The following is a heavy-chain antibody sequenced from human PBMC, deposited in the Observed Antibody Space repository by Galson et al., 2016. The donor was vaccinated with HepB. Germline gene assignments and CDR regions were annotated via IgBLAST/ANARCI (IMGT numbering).Heavy chain of an antibody. CDR2: IYHRGST. J-gene: IGHJ4*02. CDR1: GDSISKAGNY. V-gene: IGHV4-31*03. CDR3: ARYFDH. Sequence: TLSLTCTVSGDSISKAGNYWSWTRQHPGKGLEFIGYIYHRGSTYYTPSLRSRVTISVDTSENQFSMTLSSVTAADTAVYYLARYFDHWGQGILVTVSS.